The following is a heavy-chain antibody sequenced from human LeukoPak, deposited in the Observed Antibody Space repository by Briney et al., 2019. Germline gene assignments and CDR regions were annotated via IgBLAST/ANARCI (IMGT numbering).Heavy chain of an antibody. D-gene: IGHD3-10*01. CDR2: ICSSGTTI. CDR1: GFTFSSYE. V-gene: IGHV3-48*03. J-gene: IGHJ4*02. Sequence: GGSLSLSCAASGFTFSSYEMNWVRQAPGKGREWVLYICSSGTTIHYADSVKGRFTISRDNAKSSLFLQMNSLRAEDTAVYSCARGDYYDSESYYNPFDYWGQGTLVTVSS. CDR3: ARGDYYDSESYYNPFDY.